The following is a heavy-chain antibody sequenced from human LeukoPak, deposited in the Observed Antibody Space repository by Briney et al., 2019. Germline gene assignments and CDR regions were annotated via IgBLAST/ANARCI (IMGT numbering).Heavy chain of an antibody. Sequence: SETLSLTCTVSGGSFSSYYWSWIRQPPGKGLEWIGYIYYSGSTNYNPSLKSRVTISVDTSKNQFSLKLSSVTAADTAVYYCARETSLTGYASGLGFNYWGQGILVTVSS. CDR3: ARETSLTGYASGLGFNY. J-gene: IGHJ4*02. CDR1: GGSFSSYY. V-gene: IGHV4-59*01. CDR2: IYYSGST. D-gene: IGHD6-19*01.